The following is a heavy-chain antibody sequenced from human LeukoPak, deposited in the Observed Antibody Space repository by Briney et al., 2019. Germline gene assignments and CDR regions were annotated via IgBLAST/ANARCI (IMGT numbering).Heavy chain of an antibody. D-gene: IGHD3-10*02. CDR3: ARNVRNFDY. Sequence: PGGSLRLSCAASGFTFSSYEMNWVRQAPGKGLEWVSYISSSGSTIYYADSVQGRFTISRDNAQNSLYLQMSSLRAEDTAVYYCARNVRNFDYWGQGTLVTVSS. J-gene: IGHJ4*02. CDR2: ISSSGSTI. V-gene: IGHV3-48*03. CDR1: GFTFSSYE.